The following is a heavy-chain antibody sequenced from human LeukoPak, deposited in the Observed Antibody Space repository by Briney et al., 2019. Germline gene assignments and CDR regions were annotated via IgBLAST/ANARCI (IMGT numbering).Heavy chain of an antibody. J-gene: IGHJ4*02. CDR2: ISGSGGST. Sequence: TGGSLRLSCAASGFTFSSYAMSWVRQAPGKGLEWVSAISGSGGSTYYADSVKGRFTISRDNSKNTLYLQMNSLRAEDTAVYYCANSGYSSGWGSDYWGQGTLVTVSS. CDR3: ANSGYSSGWGSDY. CDR1: GFTFSSYA. V-gene: IGHV3-23*01. D-gene: IGHD6-19*01.